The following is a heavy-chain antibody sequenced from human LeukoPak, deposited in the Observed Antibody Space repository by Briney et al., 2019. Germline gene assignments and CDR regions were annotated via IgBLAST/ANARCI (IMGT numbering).Heavy chain of an antibody. CDR1: GGSFSDYY. V-gene: IGHV4-34*01. CDR2: IYHSRST. CDR3: ARVRGGSTGWFDP. J-gene: IGHJ5*02. Sequence: SETLSLTCAVYGGSFSDYYWSWIRQSPGKGLEWIGEIYHSRSTNYNPSLKSRVTISVDTSKNQFSLKLSSVTAADTAVYYCARVRGGSTGWFDPWGQGTLVTVSS. D-gene: IGHD5/OR15-5a*01.